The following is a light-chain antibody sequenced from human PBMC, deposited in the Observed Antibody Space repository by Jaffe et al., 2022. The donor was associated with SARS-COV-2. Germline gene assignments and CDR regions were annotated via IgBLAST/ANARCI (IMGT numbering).Light chain of an antibody. V-gene: IGKV1-9*01. CDR1: QGISSF. Sequence: DIQLTQSPSLLSATVGDRVTITCRASQGISSFLAWYQQKPGKAPKLLIYAASTLQSGVPSRFSGSGSGTEFTLTISSLQPEDFATYFCQQLKSNPFTFGPGTKVDIK. CDR2: AAS. CDR3: QQLKSNPFT. J-gene: IGKJ3*01.